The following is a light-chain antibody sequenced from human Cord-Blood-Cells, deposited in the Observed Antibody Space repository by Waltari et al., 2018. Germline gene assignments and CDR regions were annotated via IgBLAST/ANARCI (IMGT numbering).Light chain of an antibody. V-gene: IGLV2-23*01. CDR3: CSYAGSSTLV. CDR2: EGS. J-gene: IGLJ3*02. CDR1: SSDVGSNNL. Sequence: QSALTQPASVSGSPGQSITISCTGTSSDVGSNNLFSWYQQNPGKAPKLMIYEGSKRPSGVSNRFAGSKSGNTASLTISGLQAEDEADYYCCSYAGSSTLVFGGGTKLTVL.